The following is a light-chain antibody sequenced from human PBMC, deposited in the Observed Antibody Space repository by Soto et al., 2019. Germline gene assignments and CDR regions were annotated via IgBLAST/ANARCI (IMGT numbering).Light chain of an antibody. CDR3: QQYINAPRT. CDR1: QSVLYSPNNKNY. CDR2: WAS. J-gene: IGKJ1*01. V-gene: IGKV4-1*01. Sequence: DIVMTQSPDSLAVSLGERATINCKSSQSVLYSPNNKNYLAWYQQKPGQPPKLLVYWASTRESGVPDRFSGSGSETDFNLTINSLQAEDVAVYYCQQYINAPRTFGQGTKVEIK.